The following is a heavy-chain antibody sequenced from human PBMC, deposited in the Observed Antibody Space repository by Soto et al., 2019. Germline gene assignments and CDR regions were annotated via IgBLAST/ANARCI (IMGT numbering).Heavy chain of an antibody. CDR2: IFHSGST. D-gene: IGHD5-18*01. Sequence: QVQLQESGPGLVNPSGTLSLTCAVSGDSISSYTWWSWVRQPPGKGLEWIGEIFHSGSTNYNPSLESRVTISVDKSKNQFSLNLNSVTAADTAVYYCATNGGYNYASGTWGQGTLVTVSS. CDR1: GDSISSYTW. V-gene: IGHV4-4*02. J-gene: IGHJ5*02. CDR3: ATNGGYNYASGT.